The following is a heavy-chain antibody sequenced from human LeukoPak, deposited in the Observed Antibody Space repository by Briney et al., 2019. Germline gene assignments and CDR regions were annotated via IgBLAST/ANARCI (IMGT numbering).Heavy chain of an antibody. CDR3: ARDRRDGYNLYYFDL. V-gene: IGHV4-38-2*02. CDR1: GYSISSGYY. J-gene: IGHJ4*02. CDR2: IYHSGST. D-gene: IGHD5-24*01. Sequence: SETLSLTCTVSGYSISSGYYWGWIRQPPGKGLEWIGSIYHSGSTYYNPSLKSRVTISVDTSKNQFSLKLSSVTAADTAVYYCARDRRDGYNLYYFDLWGQGTLVTVSS.